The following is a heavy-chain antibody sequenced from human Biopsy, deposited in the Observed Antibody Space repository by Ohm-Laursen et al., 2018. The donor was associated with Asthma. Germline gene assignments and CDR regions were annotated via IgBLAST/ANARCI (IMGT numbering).Heavy chain of an antibody. V-gene: IGHV4-39*01. J-gene: IGHJ6*02. Sequence: SDTLSLTCTVSGAYITSRAYYWGWIRQPPGKGLEWIGSMYYSGTTYYNPSPESRFTVSADTTKNQVSLKLISVTAADTAVYYCVRGSSSWHHGPFHYYYGLDVWGQGTTATVSS. CDR2: MYYSGTT. CDR1: GAYITSRAYY. CDR3: VRGSSSWHHGPFHYYYGLDV. D-gene: IGHD6-13*01.